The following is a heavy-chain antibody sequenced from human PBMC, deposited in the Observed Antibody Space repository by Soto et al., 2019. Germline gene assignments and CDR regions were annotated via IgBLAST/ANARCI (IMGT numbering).Heavy chain of an antibody. J-gene: IGHJ6*02. CDR3: ARDPNPSLTYHYYGMDV. CDR1: GYTFTSYY. Sequence: QVQLVQSGAEVKKPGASVKISCKASGYTFTSYYVHWVRQAPGQGLEWMGIINPNTGSTSSAQQFRGRVSVTRDTSTSTVYMELDSLGSEDTAVYYCARDPNPSLTYHYYGMDVWGQGTTVTVSS. CDR2: INPNTGST. D-gene: IGHD2-2*01. V-gene: IGHV1-46*01.